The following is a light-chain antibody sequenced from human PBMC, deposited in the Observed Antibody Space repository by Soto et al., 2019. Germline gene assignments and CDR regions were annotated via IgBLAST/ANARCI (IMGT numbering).Light chain of an antibody. J-gene: IGLJ2*01. CDR2: DVS. CDR3: SSYTSSSVV. Sequence: QSVLTQPASVSGSPGQSITISCTGTSRDVGGYNYVSWYQQHPGKAPKLMIYDVSNRPSGVSNRFSGSKSGNTASLTISGLQAEDEADYSCSSYTSSSVVFGGGTKLTVL. CDR1: SRDVGGYNY. V-gene: IGLV2-14*01.